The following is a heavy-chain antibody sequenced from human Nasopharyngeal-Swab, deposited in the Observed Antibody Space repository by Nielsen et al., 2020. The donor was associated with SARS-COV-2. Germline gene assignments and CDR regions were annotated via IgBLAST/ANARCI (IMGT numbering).Heavy chain of an antibody. Sequence: KVSCKGSGYSFTIYWIGWVRQMPGKDLEWMVIIYPGDSDTRYSPSFQGRVTISADKSISTAYLQWSSLKASDTAMYYCARQRSRSVVTVDYWGQGTLVTVSS. CDR1: GYSFTIYW. CDR3: ARQRSRSVVTVDY. CDR2: IYPGDSDT. D-gene: IGHD2-21*02. J-gene: IGHJ4*02. V-gene: IGHV5-51*01.